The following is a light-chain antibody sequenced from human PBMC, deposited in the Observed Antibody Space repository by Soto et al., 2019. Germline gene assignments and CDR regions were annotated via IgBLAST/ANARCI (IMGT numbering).Light chain of an antibody. V-gene: IGLV2-14*01. CDR2: EVS. CDR1: SSDVGGHKY. Sequence: SVLTQPASVSGSPGQSITISCTGTSSDVGGHKYVSWYQQHPDKAPKVLIFEVSNRPSGISNRFSGSKSGNTASLTISGLQAEDEADYYCSSYTSSTTSVVFGGGTKVTVL. J-gene: IGLJ2*01. CDR3: SSYTSSTTSVV.